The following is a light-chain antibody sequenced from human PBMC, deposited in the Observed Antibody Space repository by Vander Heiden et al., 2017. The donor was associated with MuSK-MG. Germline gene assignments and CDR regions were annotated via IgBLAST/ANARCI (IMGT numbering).Light chain of an antibody. J-gene: IGKJ2*01. CDR2: WAS. V-gene: IGKV4-1*01. CDR3: QQYYSTPYT. Sequence: DLVMTQSPDSLAVSLGERATINCQSSPKILYSSNNKNDLAWYQQKPGQPPKLLIYWASTRETGVPDRFSGSRSGTDFTLTISSLQAEDVAVYYCQQYYSTPYTFGQGTKLEIK. CDR1: PKILYSSNNKND.